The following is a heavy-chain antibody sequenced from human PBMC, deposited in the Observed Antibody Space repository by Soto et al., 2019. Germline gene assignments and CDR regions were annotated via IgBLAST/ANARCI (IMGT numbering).Heavy chain of an antibody. J-gene: IGHJ4*02. CDR2: IIPILGIA. CDR3: ARQAYGDTSDY. Sequence: QVQLVQSGAEVKKPGSSVKVSCKASGGTFSSYTISWVRQAHGQGLEWMGRIIPILGIANYSQKLQGRVTITADKPTSTAYMELSSLRSEDTAVYYCARQAYGDTSDYWGQGTLVTVSS. CDR1: GGTFSSYT. D-gene: IGHD4-17*01. V-gene: IGHV1-69*02.